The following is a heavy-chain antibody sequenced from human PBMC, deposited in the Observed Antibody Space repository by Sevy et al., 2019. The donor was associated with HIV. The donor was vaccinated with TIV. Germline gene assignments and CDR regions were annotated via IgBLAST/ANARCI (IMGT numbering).Heavy chain of an antibody. CDR2: IYPGDSDT. CDR1: GYTFSNYW. Sequence: GESLKISCKGSGYTFSNYWIGWVRQMPGKGLEWMGVIYPGDSDTRYSPSFQGQVNISADKSSSTAYLQWSSLKTSDTAICYCARYPIVVVPAAEYYFDYWGQGTLVTVSS. CDR3: ARYPIVVVPAAEYYFDY. D-gene: IGHD2-2*01. J-gene: IGHJ4*02. V-gene: IGHV5-51*01.